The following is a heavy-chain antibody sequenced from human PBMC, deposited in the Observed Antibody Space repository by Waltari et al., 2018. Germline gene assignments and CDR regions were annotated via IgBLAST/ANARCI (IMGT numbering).Heavy chain of an antibody. V-gene: IGHV3-48*03. J-gene: IGHJ3*02. D-gene: IGHD3-3*01. CDR3: AGSFFGWYSDAFDI. Sequence: EVQLVESGGGLVQPGGSLRLSCAASGFTFSSYEMNWVRQAPGKGLKWGSYISSSGSTIYYADSGKGRFTISRDNAKNSLYLQMNSLRAEDTAVYYCAGSFFGWYSDAFDIWGQGTMVTVSS. CDR2: ISSSGSTI. CDR1: GFTFSSYE.